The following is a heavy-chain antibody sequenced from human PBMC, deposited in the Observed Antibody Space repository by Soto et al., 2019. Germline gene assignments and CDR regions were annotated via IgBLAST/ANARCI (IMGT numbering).Heavy chain of an antibody. V-gene: IGHV3-30*18. CDR2: ISYDGSNK. J-gene: IGHJ4*02. CDR3: AKDGNIVLVPAATYYFDY. CDR1: GFTFSSYG. D-gene: IGHD2-2*01. Sequence: PGGSLRLSCAASGFTFSSYGMHWVRQAPGKGLEWVAVISYDGSNKYYADSVKGRFTISRDNSKNTLYLQMNSLRAEDTAVYYCAKDGNIVLVPAATYYFDYWGQGT.